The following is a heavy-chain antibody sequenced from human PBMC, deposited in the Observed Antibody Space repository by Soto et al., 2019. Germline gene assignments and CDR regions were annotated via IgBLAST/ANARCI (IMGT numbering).Heavy chain of an antibody. V-gene: IGHV3-30*03. CDR3: ATDGDWLRPVNYFDY. CDR2: ISYDGRDK. D-gene: IGHD5-12*01. CDR1: GFTFGSYA. J-gene: IGHJ4*02. Sequence: QVQLVESGGGVVQPGRSLRLSCAASGFTFGSYAMHWVRQAPGKGLEWVAIISYDGRDKDYADSVKGRFTISRDNSQDTLFLQMSTLSAEDTAVYYCATDGDWLRPVNYFDYWGQGTPVTVSS.